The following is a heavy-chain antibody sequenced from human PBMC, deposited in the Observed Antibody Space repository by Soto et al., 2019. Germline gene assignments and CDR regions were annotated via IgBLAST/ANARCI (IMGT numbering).Heavy chain of an antibody. Sequence: GESLKISCKGSGYSFTSYWISWVRQMPGKGLEWMGRIDPSDSYTNYSPSFQGHVTISADKSISTAYLQWSSLKASDTAMYYCARAPPKTARPDWLDPWGQGTLVTVS. CDR1: GYSFTSYW. J-gene: IGHJ5*02. CDR2: IDPSDSYT. D-gene: IGHD6-6*01. V-gene: IGHV5-10-1*01. CDR3: ARAPPKTARPDWLDP.